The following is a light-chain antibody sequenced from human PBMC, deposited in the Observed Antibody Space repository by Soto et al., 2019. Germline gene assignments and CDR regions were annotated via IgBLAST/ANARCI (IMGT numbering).Light chain of an antibody. J-gene: IGKJ5*01. CDR1: QSISTY. CDR3: QQSYNTPRT. CDR2: GAS. V-gene: IGKV1-39*01. Sequence: DIQMTQSPSFLSASVGDRVTITCRASQSISTYLNWYQQKPGKAPKLLIYGASSLQSGVPSRFSGSGSGTDFTLTISSLQPEDFATYYCQQSYNTPRTFGQGTRLEIK.